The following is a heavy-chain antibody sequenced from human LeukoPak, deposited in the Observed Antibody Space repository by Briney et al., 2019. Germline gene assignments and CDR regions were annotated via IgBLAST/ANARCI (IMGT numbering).Heavy chain of an antibody. CDR3: VRAKGGSSYGGHDS. CDR1: GASISTNDW. V-gene: IGHV4/OR15-8*01. D-gene: IGHD4/OR15-4a*01. CDR2: IYQTGRA. J-gene: IGHJ4*02. Sequence: SETLSLTCIVSGASISTNDWWNWVRQLPGKGLEWIGEIYQTGRANYRPSLKSRVTMSVDKAKNQFSLNLTSVTAADTAVYYCVRAKGGSSYGGHDSWSQGTLVIVSS.